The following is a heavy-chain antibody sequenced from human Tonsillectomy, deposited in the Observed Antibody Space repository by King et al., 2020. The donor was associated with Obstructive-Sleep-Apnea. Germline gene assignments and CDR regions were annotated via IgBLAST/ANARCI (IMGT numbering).Heavy chain of an antibody. CDR3: AREGRWLRFVDY. V-gene: IGHV3-74*01. J-gene: IGHJ4*02. D-gene: IGHD5-12*01. Sequence: VQLVESGGGLVQPGGSLRLSCAASGFTFSSYWMHWVRQAPGKGLVWVSRINSDVSSTSYADSVKGRFTISRDNAKNTLYLQMNSLRAEDTAVYYCAREGRWLRFVDYWGQGTLVTVSS. CDR1: GFTFSSYW. CDR2: INSDVSST.